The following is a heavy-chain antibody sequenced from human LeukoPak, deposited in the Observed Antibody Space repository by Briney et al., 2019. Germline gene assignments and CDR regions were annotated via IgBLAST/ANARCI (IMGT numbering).Heavy chain of an antibody. CDR1: GYTFTSYY. CDR2: INPYSGGT. CDR3: ARPYCSGGSCHDYFDY. D-gene: IGHD2-15*01. J-gene: IGHJ4*02. V-gene: IGHV1-2*02. Sequence: GASVKVSCKASGYTFTSYYMHWVRQAPGQGLEWMGWINPYSGGTNYAQKFQGRVTMTRDTSISTAYIELSRLTSDDTAVYYCARPYCSGGSCHDYFDYWGQGTLVTVSS.